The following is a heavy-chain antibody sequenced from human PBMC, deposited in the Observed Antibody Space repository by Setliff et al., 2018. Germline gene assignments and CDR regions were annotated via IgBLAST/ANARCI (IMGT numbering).Heavy chain of an antibody. CDR2: IDYSGTT. J-gene: IGHJ3*02. CDR3: ARDHYDYYDSRQAFDI. Sequence: SETLSLTCAVYGGSFSGYYWSWIRQSPGKGLEWIGYIDYSGTTNYNPSLKSRVTISSDTSKRQFSLRLTSVTAADTAVYYCARDHYDYYDSRQAFDIWGQGTMVTVSS. V-gene: IGHV4-59*01. CDR1: GGSFSGYY. D-gene: IGHD3-22*01.